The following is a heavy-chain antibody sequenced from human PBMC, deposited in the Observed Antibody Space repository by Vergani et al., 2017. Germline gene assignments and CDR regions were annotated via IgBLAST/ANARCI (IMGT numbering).Heavy chain of an antibody. CDR2: IYHSGGT. V-gene: IGHV4-38-2*01. CDR1: GYSISSGYY. CDR3: ARHKRWLSDAFDI. J-gene: IGHJ3*02. Sequence: QVQLQESGPGLVKPSETLSLTCAVSGYSISSGYYWGWIRQPPGKGLEWIGSIYHSGGTYYNPSLKSLVTISVDTSKNQFSVMLGAVTAADTAVYYGARHKRWLSDAFDIWGQGTMVTVSS. D-gene: IGHD6-19*01.